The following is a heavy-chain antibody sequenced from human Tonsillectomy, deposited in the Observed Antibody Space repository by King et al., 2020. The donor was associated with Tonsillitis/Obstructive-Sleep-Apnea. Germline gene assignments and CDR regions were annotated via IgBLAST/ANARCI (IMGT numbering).Heavy chain of an antibody. CDR3: AKDTKGYNWNKGAFDI. Sequence: VQLVEAGGGLGQPGGSLRLSCAASGFTFSSYAMSWVRQAPGKGLEWVSTISGRGASTFYADSVKGRFTISRDNSKNTLYLQMNSLRAEDTAVYYCAKDTKGYNWNKGAFDIWGQGTMVTVSS. D-gene: IGHD1/OR15-1a*01. CDR2: ISGRGAST. J-gene: IGHJ3*02. V-gene: IGHV3-23*04. CDR1: GFTFSSYA.